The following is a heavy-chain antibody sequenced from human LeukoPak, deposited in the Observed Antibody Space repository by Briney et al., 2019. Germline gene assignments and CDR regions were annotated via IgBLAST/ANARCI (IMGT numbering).Heavy chain of an antibody. CDR2: IKQDGSEK. CDR3: ARDSAGNDY. Sequence: GSLRLSCAASGFTFSTYWMSWVRQAPGKGLEWVANIKQDGSEKYYVDSVKGRFTISRDNAKTSLYLQMNSLRAEDTGMYYCARDSAGNDYWGKGTLVTVSS. V-gene: IGHV3-7*01. CDR1: GFTFSTYW. D-gene: IGHD6-13*01. J-gene: IGHJ4*02.